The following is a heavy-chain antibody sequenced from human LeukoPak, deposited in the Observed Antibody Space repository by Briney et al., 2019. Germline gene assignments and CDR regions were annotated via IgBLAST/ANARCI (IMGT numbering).Heavy chain of an antibody. CDR2: INPNSGGT. D-gene: IGHD3-3*01. CDR3: ARVAIFGVVINEGWFDP. CDR1: GYTFTGYY. Sequence: ASVKVSCKASGYTFTGYYMHWVRQAPGQGLEWMGWINPNSGGTNYAQKFQGRVTMTRDTSISTAYMELSRLRPDDTAVYYCARVAIFGVVINEGWFDPWGQGTLVTVSS. J-gene: IGHJ5*02. V-gene: IGHV1-2*02.